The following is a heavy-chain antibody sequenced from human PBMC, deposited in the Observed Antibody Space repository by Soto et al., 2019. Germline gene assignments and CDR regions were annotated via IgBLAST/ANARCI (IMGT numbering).Heavy chain of an antibody. CDR2: IYYSGST. CDR1: GGSISSGGYY. Sequence: PSETLSLTCTVSGGSISSGGYYWSWIRQHPGKGLEWIGYIYYSGSTYYNPSLKSRVTISVDTSKNQFSLKLSSVTAADTAVYYCARDNSIAVAGFGYWGQGTLVTVSS. D-gene: IGHD6-19*01. V-gene: IGHV4-31*03. J-gene: IGHJ4*02. CDR3: ARDNSIAVAGFGY.